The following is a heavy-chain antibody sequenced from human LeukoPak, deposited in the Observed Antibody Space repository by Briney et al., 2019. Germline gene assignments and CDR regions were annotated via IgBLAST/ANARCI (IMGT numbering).Heavy chain of an antibody. CDR2: ISYDGSYK. CDR3: ARGANDYGNPWYYYYYMDV. V-gene: IGHV3-30*14. Sequence: PGGSLRLSCAASGFTFTNYAMHWVRQAPGKGLEWVAVISYDGSYKDYADSVKGRFTISRDNSKNTLYLQMNSLRAEDTAVYYCARGANDYGNPWYYYYYMDVWGKGTTVTISS. J-gene: IGHJ6*03. CDR1: GFTFTNYA. D-gene: IGHD4-17*01.